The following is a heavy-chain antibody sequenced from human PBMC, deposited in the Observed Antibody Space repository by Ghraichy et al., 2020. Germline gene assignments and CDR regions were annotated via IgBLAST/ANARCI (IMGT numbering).Heavy chain of an antibody. CDR2: INHSGST. J-gene: IGHJ4*02. CDR3: ARVERFLEWLFLDY. V-gene: IGHV4-34*01. Sequence: SQTLSLTCAVYGGSFSGYYWSWIRQPPGKGLEWIGEINHSGSTNYNPSLKSRVTISVDTSKNQFSLKLSSVTAADTAVYYCARVERFLEWLFLDYWGQGTLVTVSS. CDR1: GGSFSGYY. D-gene: IGHD3-3*01.